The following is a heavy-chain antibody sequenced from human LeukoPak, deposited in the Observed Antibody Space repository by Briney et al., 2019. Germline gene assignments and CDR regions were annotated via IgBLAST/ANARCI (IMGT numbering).Heavy chain of an antibody. CDR3: AKGTSTVVTPNYYYYYSMDV. J-gene: IGHJ6*03. V-gene: IGHV4-38-2*02. Sequence: KPSETLSLTCTVSGYSISSGYYWGWIRQPPGKGLEWIGSIYHSGSTYYNPSLKSRVTISVDTSKNQFSLKLSSVTAADTAVYYCAKGTSTVVTPNYYYYYSMDVWGKGTTVTVSS. D-gene: IGHD4-23*01. CDR2: IYHSGST. CDR1: GYSISSGYY.